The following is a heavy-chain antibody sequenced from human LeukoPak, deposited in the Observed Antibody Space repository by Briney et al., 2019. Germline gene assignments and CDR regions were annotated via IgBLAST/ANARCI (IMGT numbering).Heavy chain of an antibody. CDR2: INPNSGGT. D-gene: IGHD1-26*01. V-gene: IGHV1-2*06. Sequence: ASVKVSCKASGYTFTGYYMHWVRQAPGQGLGWMGRINPNSGGTNYAQKFQGRVTMTRDTSISTAYMELSRLRSDDTAVYYCARLSIVGAFDYWGQGTLVTVSS. CDR1: GYTFTGYY. CDR3: ARLSIVGAFDY. J-gene: IGHJ4*02.